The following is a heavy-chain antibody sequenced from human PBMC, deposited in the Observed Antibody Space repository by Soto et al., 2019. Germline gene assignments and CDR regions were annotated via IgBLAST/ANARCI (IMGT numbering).Heavy chain of an antibody. V-gene: IGHV3-73*02. J-gene: IGHJ6*02. CDR2: IRSKANSYAT. CDR1: GFTFSGSA. D-gene: IGHD6-19*01. CDR3: TVLGSGPNDYYYYGMDV. Sequence: EVQLVESGGGLVQPGGSLKLSCAASGFTFSGSAMHWVRQASGKGLEWVGRIRSKANSYATAYAASVKGRFTISRDDSKNTAYLQMNSLKTEDTAVYYCTVLGSGPNDYYYYGMDVWGQGTTVTVSS.